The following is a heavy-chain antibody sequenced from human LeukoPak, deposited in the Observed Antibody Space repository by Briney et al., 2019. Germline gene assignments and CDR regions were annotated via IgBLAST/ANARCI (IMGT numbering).Heavy chain of an antibody. J-gene: IGHJ4*02. V-gene: IGHV3-7*01. CDR1: GFTFSSYW. D-gene: IGHD3-22*01. Sequence: GGSLRLSCAASGFTFSSYWMSWVRQAPGKGLEWVANIKQDGSEKYYVDSVKGRFTISRDNAKNSLYLQMKSLRAENTAVYYCARAGYYYDSSGYFDSWGQGTLVTVSS. CDR3: ARAGYYYDSSGYFDS. CDR2: IKQDGSEK.